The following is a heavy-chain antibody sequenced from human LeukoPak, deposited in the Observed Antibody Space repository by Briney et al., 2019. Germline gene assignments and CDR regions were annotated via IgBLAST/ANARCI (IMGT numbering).Heavy chain of an antibody. CDR3: VRGGVYSGYDLRRVGFQH. J-gene: IGHJ1*01. CDR1: GYTFTSYY. CDR2: INPSGGST. D-gene: IGHD5-12*01. V-gene: IGHV1-46*01. Sequence: GASVKVSCKASGYTFTSYYMHWVRQAPGQGLEWMGIINPSGGSTSYAQKFQGRVTMTRDMSTSTVYMELSSLRSEDTAVYYCVRGGVYSGYDLRRVGFQHWGQGTLVTVSS.